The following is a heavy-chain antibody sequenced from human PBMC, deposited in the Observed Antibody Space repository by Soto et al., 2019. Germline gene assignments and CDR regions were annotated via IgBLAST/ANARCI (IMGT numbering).Heavy chain of an antibody. CDR2: IYYTGST. J-gene: IGHJ4*02. D-gene: IGHD4-17*01. CDR3: ARADYGDRGLAFDS. CDR1: GASTGSGGSY. V-gene: IGHV4-31*03. Sequence: QVQLQESGPGLVKTSQTLSLTCTVSGASTGSGGSYWSRIRQHPGKGLEWIGYIYYTGSTYYSPSLKSRASISVDTSNNQFSLKLDSATAADTAVYYCARADYGDRGLAFDSWGQGTLVTVSS.